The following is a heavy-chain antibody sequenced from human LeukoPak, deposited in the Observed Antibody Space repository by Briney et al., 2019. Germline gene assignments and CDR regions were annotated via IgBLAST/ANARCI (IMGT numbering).Heavy chain of an antibody. CDR2: INPNSGGT. CDR1: GYTFTGYY. D-gene: IGHD1-26*01. CDR3: ARDHLNSGSYPPYFDY. V-gene: IGHV1-2*04. J-gene: IGHJ4*02. Sequence: ASVKVSCKASGYTFTGYYMHWVRQAPGQGLERMGWINPNSGGTNYAQKFQGWVTMTRDTSISTAYMELSRLRSDDTAVYYCARDHLNSGSYPPYFDYWGQGTLVTVSS.